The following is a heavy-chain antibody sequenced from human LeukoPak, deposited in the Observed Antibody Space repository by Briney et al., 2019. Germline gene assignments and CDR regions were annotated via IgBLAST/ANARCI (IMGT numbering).Heavy chain of an antibody. D-gene: IGHD2-15*01. V-gene: IGHV4-38-2*01. CDR2: IYHSGST. CDR3: ARHFGPASWYCSGGASSCWFDP. CDR1: GSSISSGYY. J-gene: IGHJ5*02. Sequence: SETLSLTCAVSGSSISSGYYWGWIRQPPGKGLEWIGSIYHSGSTYYTPSVKSRVTISVDTSKNQFSLKLNSVSVADTAVYYCARHFGPASWYCSGGASSCWFDPWGQGTLVTVSS.